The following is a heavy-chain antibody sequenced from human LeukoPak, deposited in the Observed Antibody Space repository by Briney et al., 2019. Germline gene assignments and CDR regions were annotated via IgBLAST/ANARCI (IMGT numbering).Heavy chain of an antibody. Sequence: GGSLRLSCAASGFTLSYYWMSWVRQAPGKGLEWVASIKQDGSEKYYVDSVKGRFTISRDNAKNSLYLQMNSLRAEDTAVYYCARDTDYYDSSGPEYFQHWGQGTLVTVSS. CDR3: ARDTDYYDSSGPEYFQH. D-gene: IGHD3-22*01. CDR2: IKQDGSEK. V-gene: IGHV3-7*01. J-gene: IGHJ1*01. CDR1: GFTLSYYW.